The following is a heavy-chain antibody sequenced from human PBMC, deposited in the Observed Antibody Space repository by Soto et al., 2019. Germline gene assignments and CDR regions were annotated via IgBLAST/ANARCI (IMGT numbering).Heavy chain of an antibody. CDR2: IWYDGSNK. CDR3: AREGGRNYYDSSGYYHDY. CDR1: GFTFSSYG. J-gene: IGHJ4*02. V-gene: IGHV3-33*01. Sequence: QVQLVESGGGVVQPGRSLRLSCAASGFTFSSYGMHWVRQAPGKGLEWVAVIWYDGSNKYYADSVKGRFTISRDNSKNTLYRQMNSLRAEETAVYYCAREGGRNYYDSSGYYHDYWGQGTLVTVSS. D-gene: IGHD3-22*01.